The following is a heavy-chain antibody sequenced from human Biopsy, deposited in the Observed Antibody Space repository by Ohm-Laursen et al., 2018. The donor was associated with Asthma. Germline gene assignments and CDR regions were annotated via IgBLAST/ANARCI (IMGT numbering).Heavy chain of an antibody. CDR2: ISGSGGST. CDR3: ARVDTIFGVVIPIYYYYGMDV. Sequence: GSLRLSCAASGFTFSSYAMSWVRQAPGKGLEWVSAISGSGGSTYYPDSVKGRFTISRDNSKNTLYLQMNSLRAEDTAVYYCARVDTIFGVVIPIYYYYGMDVWGQGTTVTVSS. CDR1: GFTFSSYA. V-gene: IGHV3-23*01. J-gene: IGHJ6*02. D-gene: IGHD3-3*01.